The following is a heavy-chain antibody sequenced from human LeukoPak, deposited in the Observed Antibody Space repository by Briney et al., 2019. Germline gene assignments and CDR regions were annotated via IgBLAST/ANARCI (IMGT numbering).Heavy chain of an antibody. V-gene: IGHV4-4*07. CDR3: ARDHYYDSSGKAFDI. CDR2: IYTSGST. CDR1: GGSISSYY. J-gene: IGHJ3*02. Sequence: SETLSLTCTVSGGSISSYYWSWIRQPAGKGLEWIGRIYTSGSTNYNPSLKSRVTMSVDTSKNQFSLKLSSVTAADTAVYYCARDHYYDSSGKAFDIWGQGTMVTASS. D-gene: IGHD3-22*01.